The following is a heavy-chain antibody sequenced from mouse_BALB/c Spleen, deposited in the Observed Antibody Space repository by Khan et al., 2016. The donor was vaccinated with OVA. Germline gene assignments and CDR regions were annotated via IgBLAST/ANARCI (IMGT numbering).Heavy chain of an antibody. Sequence: QIQLVQSGPELKKPGETVKFSCKASGYTFTNYGMNWVKQAPGKGLKWMGWINTYTGEPTYADDFKGRFAFSLETSASTAYLQINNLKNEDTATDFCARVGYNGTMDYWGQGTSVTVSA. CDR1: GYTFTNYG. CDR3: ARVGYNGTMDY. V-gene: IGHV9-3-1*01. J-gene: IGHJ4*01. CDR2: INTYTGEP. D-gene: IGHD2-14*01.